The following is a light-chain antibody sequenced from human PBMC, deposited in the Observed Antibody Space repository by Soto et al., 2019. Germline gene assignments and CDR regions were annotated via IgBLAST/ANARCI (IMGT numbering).Light chain of an antibody. CDR3: QQYNNWPRT. CDR1: QGVSSD. V-gene: IGKV3-15*01. CDR2: GAS. J-gene: IGKJ1*01. Sequence: EIVMTQSPATLSVSPEERATLSCRASQGVSSDLAWYQQKPGQAPRLLMYGASTRATGIPARFSGSGSRTDFTLTIYSLQSEDFAVYYCQQYNNWPRTFGQGTKVDIK.